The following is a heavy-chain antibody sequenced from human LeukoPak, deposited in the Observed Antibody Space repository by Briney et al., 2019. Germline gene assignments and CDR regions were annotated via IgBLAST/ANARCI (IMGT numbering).Heavy chain of an antibody. CDR1: GGTFSSYA. J-gene: IGHJ5*02. CDR2: IIPIFGTA. Sequence: SVKVSCKASGGTFSSYAISWVRQAPGQGLEWMGGIIPIFGTANYAQKFQGRVTITADESTSTAYMELSSLRSEDTAVYYYARAKGDYCSSTSCYNWFDPWGQGTLVTVSS. CDR3: ARAKGDYCSSTSCYNWFDP. V-gene: IGHV1-69*01. D-gene: IGHD2-2*01.